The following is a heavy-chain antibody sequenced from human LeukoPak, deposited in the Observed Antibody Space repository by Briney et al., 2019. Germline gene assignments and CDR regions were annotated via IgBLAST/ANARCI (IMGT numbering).Heavy chain of an antibody. CDR3: AAVQVGANYYFDY. V-gene: IGHV1-58*02. D-gene: IGHD1-26*01. J-gene: IGHJ4*02. CDR2: IVVGSGNT. Sequence: SGKVSCKASGFTFTSSAMQWVRQARGQRLEWVGWIVVGSGNTNYAQKFQERVTITRDMSTSRAYMELSSLRSEDTAVYYCAAVQVGANYYFDYWGQGTLVTVSS. CDR1: GFTFTSSA.